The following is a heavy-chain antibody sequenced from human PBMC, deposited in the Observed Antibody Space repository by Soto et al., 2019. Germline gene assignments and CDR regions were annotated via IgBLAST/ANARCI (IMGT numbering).Heavy chain of an antibody. V-gene: IGHV1-69*02. J-gene: IGHJ6*03. CDR2: IIPILGIA. CDR3: ARGPVVAANPYYYYYMDV. D-gene: IGHD2-15*01. Sequence: QVQLVQSGAEVKKPGSSVKVSCKASGGTFSSYTISWVRQAPGQGLEWMGRIIPILGIANYAKKFQVRLTITADKSTSTAYMELSSLRSEDTAVYYCARGPVVAANPYYYYYMDVWGKGTTVNVSS. CDR1: GGTFSSYT.